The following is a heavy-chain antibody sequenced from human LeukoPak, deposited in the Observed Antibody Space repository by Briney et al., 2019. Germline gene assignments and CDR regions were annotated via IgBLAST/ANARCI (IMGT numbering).Heavy chain of an antibody. CDR3: ARLYYGSGSYYLDY. CDR1: GGSISGYY. J-gene: IGHJ4*02. Sequence: SETLSLTCTVSGGSISGYYWSWIRQPPGKGLEWIGYFFYSGSTNYNPSLKSRVTISVDTSKNQFSLKLNSVTAADTAVYYCARLYYGSGSYYLDYWGLGTLSPSPQ. CDR2: FFYSGST. D-gene: IGHD3-10*01. V-gene: IGHV4-59*08.